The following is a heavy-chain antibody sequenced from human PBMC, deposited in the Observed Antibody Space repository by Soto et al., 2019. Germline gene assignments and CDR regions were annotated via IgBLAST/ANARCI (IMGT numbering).Heavy chain of an antibody. CDR2: IYSDDRT. J-gene: IGHJ3*02. CDR1: GFTVSSNY. V-gene: IGHV3-53*01. Sequence: LRLSCAASGFTVSSNYMNWVRQAPGKGLEWVSVIYSDDRTYYADSVKGRFTISRDNSKNTVYLQLNSLRAEDTAVYYCTRERFLEWLVGVRFWAFDNWGQGTMVTVSS. CDR3: TRERFLEWLVGVRFWAFDN. D-gene: IGHD3-3*01.